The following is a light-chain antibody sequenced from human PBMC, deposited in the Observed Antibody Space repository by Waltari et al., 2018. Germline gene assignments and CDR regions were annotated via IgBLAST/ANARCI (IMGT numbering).Light chain of an antibody. V-gene: IGKV1-39*01. CDR2: AAS. Sequence: DIQMTQSPSSLSASVGDRVTITCRASQNISTYLNWYQQKPGKAPTRLIYAASSLQSGVPSRFSGSGSGTDFTLTISSLQPEDCATYYCQQSYSTPPTFGQGTKVEIK. CDR1: QNISTY. J-gene: IGKJ1*01. CDR3: QQSYSTPPT.